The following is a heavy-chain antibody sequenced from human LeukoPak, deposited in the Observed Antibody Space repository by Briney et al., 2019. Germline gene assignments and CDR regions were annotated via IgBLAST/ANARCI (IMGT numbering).Heavy chain of an antibody. CDR3: PRGPYSYDSSGAFDI. CDR2: FSSSGST. Sequence: SETLSLTCAVYGGSFSGYYWSWIRQPAGKGLEWIGRFSSSGSTNYNPSLTSRVTISVDTSKNQFSLKLSSVTAADTAVYFCPRGPYSYDSSGAFDIWGQGTMVTVSS. J-gene: IGHJ3*02. V-gene: IGHV4-59*10. D-gene: IGHD3-22*01. CDR1: GGSFSGYY.